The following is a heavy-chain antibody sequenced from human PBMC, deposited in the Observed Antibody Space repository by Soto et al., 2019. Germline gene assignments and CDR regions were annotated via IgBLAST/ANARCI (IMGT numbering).Heavy chain of an antibody. V-gene: IGHV3-23*01. CDR1: GFTFSSYA. D-gene: IGHD3-10*01. Sequence: EVQLLESGGGLVQPGGSLRLSWADSGFTFSSYALNWVRRAPGKGLEWVSGITGSGDRTFYADSVKGRFTVSRENSRDTRFLQMNSLRAEDTAVYYCAKVFSPRSRGSFDYLGQGTLVTVSS. J-gene: IGHJ4*02. CDR2: ITGSGDRT. CDR3: AKVFSPRSRGSFDY.